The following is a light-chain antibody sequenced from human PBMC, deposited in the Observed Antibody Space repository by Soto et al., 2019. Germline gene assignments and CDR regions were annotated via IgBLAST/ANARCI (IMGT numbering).Light chain of an antibody. V-gene: IGKV1-39*01. J-gene: IGKJ2*01. CDR2: GAS. CDR1: QNIINY. CDR3: QQSHTAPNT. Sequence: DIQMTQSPSSLSASIGDRVTLTCRASQNIINYLNWYQQKPGKAPELLIFGASRLQSGVPSRFSGSGSGTDFTRTISSLQPEDFATYYCQQSHTAPNTFGQVTKLEIK.